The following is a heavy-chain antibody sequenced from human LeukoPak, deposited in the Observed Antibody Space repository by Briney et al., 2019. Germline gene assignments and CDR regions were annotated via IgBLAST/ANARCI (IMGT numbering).Heavy chain of an antibody. CDR3: ARRGYCSSTSCYGYYYYGMDV. CDR1: GFTFSSYS. D-gene: IGHD2-2*03. V-gene: IGHV4-34*01. J-gene: IGHJ6*02. Sequence: GSLRLSCAASGFTFSSYSMNWIRQPPGKGLEWIGEINHSGSTNYNPSLKSRVTISVDTYENQFSLKLSSVTAADTAVYYCARRGYCSSTSCYGYYYYGMDVWGQGTTVTVSS. CDR2: INHSGST.